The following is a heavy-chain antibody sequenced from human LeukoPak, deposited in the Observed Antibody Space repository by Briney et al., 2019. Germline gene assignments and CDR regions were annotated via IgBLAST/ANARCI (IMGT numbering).Heavy chain of an antibody. CDR2: IYPLDSII. J-gene: IGHJ5*02. V-gene: IGHV5-51*01. CDR3: ARLAPEYADYRFDP. CDR1: GYDFSTKW. Sequence: GESLKISCQTSGYDFSTKWIGWVRQMPGKGLGWMGIIYPLDSIIRYSPSFRGLVTISADRSINTAYLQWTSLKPSDTAIYYCARLAPEYADYRFDPWGQGTLVTVSS. D-gene: IGHD4/OR15-4a*01.